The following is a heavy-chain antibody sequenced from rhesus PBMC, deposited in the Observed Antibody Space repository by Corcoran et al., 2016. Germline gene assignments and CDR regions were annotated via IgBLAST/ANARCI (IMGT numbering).Heavy chain of an antibody. CDR3: TRGGSSGWYYFDY. J-gene: IGHJ4*01. CDR2: IVWNSGTI. Sequence: EVQLVESGGGLVQPGGSLRLSCAASGFTFDDYAMSWVRQAPGKGLEWVSRIVWNSGTIYTADSVKGRFTISRDNAKNSLFLQMDRLRAEDTAVYYCTRGGSSGWYYFDYWGQGVLVTVSS. V-gene: IGHV3-134*01. CDR1: GFTFDDYA. D-gene: IGHD6-31*01.